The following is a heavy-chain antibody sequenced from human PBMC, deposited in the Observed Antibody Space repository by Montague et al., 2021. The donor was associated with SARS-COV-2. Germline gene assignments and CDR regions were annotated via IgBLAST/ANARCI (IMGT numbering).Heavy chain of an antibody. CDR3: ATQEDPSGWIPGPFDF. J-gene: IGHJ4*02. D-gene: IGHD6-19*01. V-gene: IGHV4-34*01. Sequence: ETLSLTCAVYGGSFSGYYWSWIRQPPGKGLEWIGSIYHRGSTYYNPSLKSRVSISVDTSKKQLSLTLTSVTAADTAVYYCATQEDPSGWIPGPFDFWGQGTLLSVSS. CDR1: GGSFSGYY. CDR2: IYHRGST.